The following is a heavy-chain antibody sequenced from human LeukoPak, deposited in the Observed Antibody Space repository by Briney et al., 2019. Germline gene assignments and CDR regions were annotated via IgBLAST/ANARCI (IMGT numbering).Heavy chain of an antibody. CDR3: ARFPFYCSSTSCYYFDY. CDR1: GFTFSSYS. D-gene: IGHD2-2*01. Sequence: GGSLRLSCAASGFTFSSYSMNWVRQAPGKGLEWVSSISSSSSYIYYADSVKGRFTTSRDNAKNSLYLQMNSLRAEDTAVYYCARFPFYCSSTSCYYFDYWGQGTLVTVSS. J-gene: IGHJ4*02. V-gene: IGHV3-21*01. CDR2: ISSSSSYI.